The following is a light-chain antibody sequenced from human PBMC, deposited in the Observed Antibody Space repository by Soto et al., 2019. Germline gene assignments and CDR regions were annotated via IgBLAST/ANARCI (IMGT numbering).Light chain of an antibody. CDR3: QQYNNWPPNT. CDR2: GAS. CDR1: QSFISN. V-gene: IGKV3-15*01. J-gene: IGKJ5*01. Sequence: IVKTQSPATLCFSPSKKATLSCMASQSFISNLSFYQQKPGQAPRLLIYGASTRATGIPARFSGSGSGTEFTLTISSLQSEDFEVYYCQQYNNWPPNTFGQGTRLEIK.